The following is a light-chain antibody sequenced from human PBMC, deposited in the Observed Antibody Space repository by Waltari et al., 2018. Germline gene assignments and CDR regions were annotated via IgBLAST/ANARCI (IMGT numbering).Light chain of an antibody. CDR3: QQYYDIPWT. V-gene: IGKV4-1*01. CDR1: QSVLYSSNSQNY. CDR2: WAS. J-gene: IGKJ1*01. Sequence: DIVMTQSPDSRAVSLGERVTINCKSSQSVLYSSNSQNYLAWYQQKPGQPPKLLIYWASARESGVPDRFSGSESGTDFTLTISSLQAEDVAVYYCQQYYDIPWTFGQGTKVEIK.